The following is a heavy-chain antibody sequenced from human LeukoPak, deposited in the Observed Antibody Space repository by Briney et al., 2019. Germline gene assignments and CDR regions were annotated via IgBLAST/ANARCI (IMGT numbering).Heavy chain of an antibody. CDR2: IYSGGST. CDR1: GFTVSSNY. CDR3: ARDSNYYGMDV. V-gene: IGHV3-53*01. J-gene: IGHJ6*02. Sequence: GGSLRLSCAASGFTVSSNYMSWVRQAPGKGLEWVSVIYSGGSTYYADSVKGRFTISRDNSKNTLYLQMNSLRGEDTAVYYCARDSNYYGMDVWGQGTTVTVSS.